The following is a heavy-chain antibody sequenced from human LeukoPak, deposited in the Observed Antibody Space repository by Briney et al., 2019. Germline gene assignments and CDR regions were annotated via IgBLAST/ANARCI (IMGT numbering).Heavy chain of an antibody. V-gene: IGHV3-15*01. D-gene: IGHD3-22*01. CDR1: GSFFNNAW. J-gene: IGHJ4*02. CDR3: TTVRSYYSNGD. CDR2: IKSKAAGGTI. Sequence: GGSLRLSCVASGSFFNNAWMTWVRQAPGKGREWVGRIKSKAAGGTIDYAAPVKGRFTISRDDSKTTAYLHMNSLKTEDTAVYYCTTVRSYYSNGDWGQGTLVTVSS.